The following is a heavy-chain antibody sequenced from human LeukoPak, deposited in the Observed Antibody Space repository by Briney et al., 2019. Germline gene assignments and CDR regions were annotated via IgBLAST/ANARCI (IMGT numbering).Heavy chain of an antibody. CDR3: ASHHYYDSSGLDDYFDY. J-gene: IGHJ4*02. V-gene: IGHV3-23*01. Sequence: PGGSLRLSCAASGFTFRRYAMSWVRQAPGKGLEWVSAISGSGGSTYYADSVKGRFTISRDNSKNTLYLQMNSLRAEDTAVYYCASHHYYDSSGLDDYFDYWGQGTLVTVSP. CDR1: GFTFRRYA. CDR2: ISGSGGST. D-gene: IGHD3-22*01.